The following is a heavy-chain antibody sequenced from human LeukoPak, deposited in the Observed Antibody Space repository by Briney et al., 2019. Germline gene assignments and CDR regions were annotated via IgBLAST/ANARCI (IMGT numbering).Heavy chain of an antibody. CDR2: IYHSGST. CDR1: GGSISSGGYS. D-gene: IGHD6-13*01. Sequence: PSETLFLTCAVSGGSISSGGYSWSWIRQPPGKGLEGIGYIYHSGSTYYNPSLKSRVTISVDRSKNQFSLKLSSVTAADTAVYYCARGTSYSRGFDYWGQGTLVTVSS. CDR3: ARGTSYSRGFDY. J-gene: IGHJ4*02. V-gene: IGHV4-30-2*01.